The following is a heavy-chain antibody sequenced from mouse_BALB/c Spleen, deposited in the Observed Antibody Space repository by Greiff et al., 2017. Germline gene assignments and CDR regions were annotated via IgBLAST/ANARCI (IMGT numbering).Heavy chain of an antibody. CDR1: GFNIKDTY. V-gene: IGHV14-3*02. J-gene: IGHJ4*01. Sequence: EVKLVESGAELVKPEASVKLSCTASGFNIKDTYMHWVKQRPEQGLEWIGRIDPANGNTKYDPKFQGKATITADTSSNTAYLQLSSLTSEDTAVYYCALLLRRGAMDYWGQGTSVTVSS. D-gene: IGHD1-1*01. CDR2: IDPANGNT. CDR3: ALLLRRGAMDY.